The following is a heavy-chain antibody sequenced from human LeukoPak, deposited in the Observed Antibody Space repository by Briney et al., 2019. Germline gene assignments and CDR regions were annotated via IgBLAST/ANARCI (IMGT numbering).Heavy chain of an antibody. CDR1: GGTFSSYA. J-gene: IGHJ4*02. V-gene: IGHV1-69*06. CDR3: ARAFSSGYDRWIYYFVY. CDR2: IIPIFGTA. D-gene: IGHD5-12*01. Sequence: SVKVSCKASGGTFSSYAISWVRQAPGQGLEWMGGIIPIFGTANYAQKFQGRVTITADKSTSTAYMELSSLRSEDTAVYYCARAFSSGYDRWIYYFVYWGQGTLVTVSS.